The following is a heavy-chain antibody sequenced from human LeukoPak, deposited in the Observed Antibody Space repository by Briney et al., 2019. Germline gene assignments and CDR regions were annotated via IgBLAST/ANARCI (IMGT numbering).Heavy chain of an antibody. D-gene: IGHD5-12*01. CDR2: IRQDGSQK. V-gene: IGHV3-7*01. CDR3: ARDLSSGYDRNFYYYYYMDV. J-gene: IGHJ6*03. Sequence: GGSLRLSCAASGFTFSSYWMSWVRQAPGKGLEWVATIRQDGSQKYYVDSVKGRFTISRDNAKNSLYLQMNSLRAEDTAVYYCARDLSSGYDRNFYYYYYMDVWGKGTTVTISS. CDR1: GFTFSSYW.